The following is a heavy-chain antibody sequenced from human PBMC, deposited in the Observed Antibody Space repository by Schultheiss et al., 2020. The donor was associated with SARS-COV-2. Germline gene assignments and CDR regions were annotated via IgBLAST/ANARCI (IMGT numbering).Heavy chain of an antibody. Sequence: SETLSLTCAVSDGSFSDYYWTWIRQPPGKGLEWIGEIDHSGGTNYNPSLKSRVTILVDTSKNQFSLNLTAVTAADTAVYYCARRQFYYYGMDVWGQGTTVTVSS. D-gene: IGHD5-24*01. V-gene: IGHV4-34*01. J-gene: IGHJ6*02. CDR3: ARRQFYYYGMDV. CDR2: IDHSGGT. CDR1: DGSFSDYY.